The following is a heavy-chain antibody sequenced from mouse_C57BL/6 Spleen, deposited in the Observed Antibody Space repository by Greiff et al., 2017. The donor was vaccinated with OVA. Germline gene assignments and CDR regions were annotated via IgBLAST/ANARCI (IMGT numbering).Heavy chain of an antibody. D-gene: IGHD1-1*01. J-gene: IGHJ1*03. CDR2: INPNSGGT. CDR3: TSGALYYYFDV. Sequence: EVQLQQSGPELVKPGASVKIPCKASGYTFTDYDMDWVQQSPGKGLEWIGDINPNSGGTIYNEKFKGKATLTVDKNSSTAFMEHRSQTSEDTADYCGTSGALYYYFDVWGTGTTVTVSS. CDR1: GYTFTDYD. V-gene: IGHV1-18*01.